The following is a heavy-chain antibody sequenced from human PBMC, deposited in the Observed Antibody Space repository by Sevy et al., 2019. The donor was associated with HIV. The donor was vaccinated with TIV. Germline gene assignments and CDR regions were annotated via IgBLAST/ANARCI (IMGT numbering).Heavy chain of an antibody. J-gene: IGHJ3*02. CDR1: GYTFTGYY. V-gene: IGHV1-2*04. Sequence: ASVKVSCKASGYTFTGYYMHWLRQAPGQGLEWMGWINPNSGGTNYAQKFQGWVTMTRDTSISTAYMELSRLRSDDTAVYYCARVRQDSRRGAFDIWGQGTMFTVSS. D-gene: IGHD3-22*01. CDR2: INPNSGGT. CDR3: ARVRQDSRRGAFDI.